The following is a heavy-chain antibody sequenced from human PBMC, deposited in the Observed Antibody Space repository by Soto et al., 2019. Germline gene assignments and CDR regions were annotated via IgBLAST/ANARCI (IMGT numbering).Heavy chain of an antibody. Sequence: SQTLSLTCAISGDGVSTNIAAWSWIRQSPSRGLEWLGRTLYRSSKWYNEYAVSVKSRTTINPDTSKNQFSLQLNSVTPEDTAVYYCATDAAHTLYYPHGMDVWGQGTAVTVSS. D-gene: IGHD2-8*01. V-gene: IGHV6-1*01. CDR2: TLYRSSKWYN. J-gene: IGHJ6*02. CDR1: GDGVSTNIAA. CDR3: ATDAAHTLYYPHGMDV.